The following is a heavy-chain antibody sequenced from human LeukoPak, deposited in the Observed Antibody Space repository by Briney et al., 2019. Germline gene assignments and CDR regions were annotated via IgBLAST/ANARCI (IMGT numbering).Heavy chain of an antibody. Sequence: ASVKVSCKASAYTFTSYYLHWVRQAPGQGLEWMGIINPSGGSTSYAQKFQGRVTMTRDTSTSTVYMELSSLRSEETAVYYCARTLTLPNWFDPWGREPWSPSPQ. CDR3: ARTLTLPNWFDP. J-gene: IGHJ5*02. CDR1: AYTFTSYY. V-gene: IGHV1-46*01. D-gene: IGHD2-21*02. CDR2: INPSGGST.